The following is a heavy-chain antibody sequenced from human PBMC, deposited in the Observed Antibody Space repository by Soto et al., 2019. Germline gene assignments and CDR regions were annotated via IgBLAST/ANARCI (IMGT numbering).Heavy chain of an antibody. D-gene: IGHD6-13*01. J-gene: IGHJ4*02. CDR2: IYYGGST. V-gene: IGHV4-59*01. CDR3: ARARAYSSSWYVTDY. CDR1: GGSISSYY. Sequence: QVQLQESGPGLVKPSETLSLTCTVSGGSISSYYWSWIRQPPGKGLEWIGYIYYGGSTNYNPSLKSRVTISVDTSKNQFSLKLSSVTAADTAVYYCARARAYSSSWYVTDYWGQGTLVTVSS.